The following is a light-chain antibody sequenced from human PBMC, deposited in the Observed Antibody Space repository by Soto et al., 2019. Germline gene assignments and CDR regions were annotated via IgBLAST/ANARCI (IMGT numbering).Light chain of an antibody. CDR1: NIGRKS. J-gene: IGLJ7*01. Sequence: SYELTQAPSVSVAPGQTAKITCEGNNIGRKSVHWYQQKPGQAPVLVVFDDSDRPSGIPERLSGFNFGNMATLTISRVEAGDEADYYCQVWDRSSDHAVFGGGTQLTVL. V-gene: IGLV3-21*02. CDR2: DDS. CDR3: QVWDRSSDHAV.